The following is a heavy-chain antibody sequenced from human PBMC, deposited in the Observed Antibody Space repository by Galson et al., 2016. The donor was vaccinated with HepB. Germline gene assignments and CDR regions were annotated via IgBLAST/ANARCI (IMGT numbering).Heavy chain of an antibody. J-gene: IGHJ4*02. CDR3: GRSTSLMVRGVIRRGGHTSGISTTETEGIDY. Sequence: SETLSLTCAVYGGSFSGYYWSWIRQPPGKGLEWIGEINHSGSTNYNPSLKSRVTTSVDTYKNQFSRKLSSATAADTAVDYCGRSTSLMVRGVIRRGGHTSGISTTETEGIDYWGQGTLVTVSS. CDR1: GGSFSGYY. CDR2: INHSGST. V-gene: IGHV4-34*01. D-gene: IGHD3-10*01.